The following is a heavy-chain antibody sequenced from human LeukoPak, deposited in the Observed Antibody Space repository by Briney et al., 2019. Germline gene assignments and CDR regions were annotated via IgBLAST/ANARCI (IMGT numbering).Heavy chain of an antibody. D-gene: IGHD4-23*01. V-gene: IGHV4-59*08. J-gene: IGHJ4*02. CDR3: ARHYGGTHFDC. CDR2: IYYSGST. CDR1: GGSISSYY. Sequence: SETLSLTCTVSGGSISSYYWSWIRQPPGKGLEWIGYIYYSGSTNYNPSLKSRVTISVDTSKNQFSLKLSSVTAADTAVYYCARHYGGTHFDCWGQGTLVTVSS.